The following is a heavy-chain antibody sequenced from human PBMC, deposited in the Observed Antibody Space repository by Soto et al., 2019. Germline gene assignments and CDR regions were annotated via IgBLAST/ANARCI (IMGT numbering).Heavy chain of an antibody. CDR3: ARHPDTVTTNYMDV. J-gene: IGHJ6*03. CDR1: GGSISSSSYY. Sequence: SETLSLTCTVSGGSISSSSYYWGWIRQPPGKGLEWIGSIYYSWSTYYNPSLKSRVTISVDTSKNQFSLKLSSVTAADTAVYYCARHPDTVTTNYMDVWGKGTTVTVSS. V-gene: IGHV4-39*01. CDR2: IYYSWST. D-gene: IGHD4-17*01.